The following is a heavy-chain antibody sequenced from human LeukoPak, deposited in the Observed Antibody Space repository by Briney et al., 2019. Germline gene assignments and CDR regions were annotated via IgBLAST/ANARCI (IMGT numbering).Heavy chain of an antibody. CDR3: ARRLTQYDCFDP. CDR1: GDSVSSNSVT. J-gene: IGHJ5*02. V-gene: IGHV6-1*01. D-gene: IGHD2-2*01. CDR2: TYYRSTWYN. Sequence: SQTLSLTCAISGDSVSSNSVTWNWIRLSPSRGLEWLGRTYYRSTWYNDYAVSVRGRITVNPDTSKNQFSLHLNPVTPEDTAVYYCARRLTQYDCFDPWGQGILVTVSS.